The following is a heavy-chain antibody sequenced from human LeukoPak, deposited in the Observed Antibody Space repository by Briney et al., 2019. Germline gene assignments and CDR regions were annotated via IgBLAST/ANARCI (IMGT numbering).Heavy chain of an antibody. CDR1: GFTFSTHA. CDR2: IRYDGSNK. J-gene: IGHJ4*02. Sequence: GGSLRLSCAPSGFTFSTHAMHWVRQAPGKGLEWVAYIRYDGSNKYYADSVKGRFTISRDNSKNTLYLQMNSLRAEDTAVYYCARRAGAYSHPYDYWGQGTLVTVSS. V-gene: IGHV3-33*01. CDR3: ARRAGAYSHPYDY. D-gene: IGHD4/OR15-4a*01.